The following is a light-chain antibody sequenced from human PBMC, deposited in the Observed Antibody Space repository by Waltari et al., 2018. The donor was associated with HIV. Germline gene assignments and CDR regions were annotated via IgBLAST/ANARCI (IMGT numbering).Light chain of an antibody. Sequence: QSALTQPASVSGSPGQSITISCSGTTSDVGSYNFVSWYQKHPGKAPKLMIHELTNRASGASTRFSGPKSGKTAYLSISGLLTEDEADYYCSSYANTNSVIFGGGTKLTVL. CDR2: ELT. V-gene: IGLV2-14*03. CDR1: TSDVGSYNF. CDR3: SSYANTNSVI. J-gene: IGLJ2*01.